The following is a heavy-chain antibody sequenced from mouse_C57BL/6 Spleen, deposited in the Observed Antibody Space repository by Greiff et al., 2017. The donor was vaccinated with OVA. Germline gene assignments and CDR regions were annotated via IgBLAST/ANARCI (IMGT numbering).Heavy chain of an antibody. CDR1: GFTFSDYY. CDR2: INYDGSST. V-gene: IGHV5-16*01. CDR3: AREDYARSYAMDY. Sequence: EVKLVESEGGLVQPGSSMKLSCTASGFTFSDYYMAWVRQVPEKGLEWVANINYDGSSTYYLDSLKSRFIISRDNAKNILYLQMSSLKSEDTATYYCAREDYARSYAMDYWGQGTSVTVSS. J-gene: IGHJ4*01. D-gene: IGHD2-4*01.